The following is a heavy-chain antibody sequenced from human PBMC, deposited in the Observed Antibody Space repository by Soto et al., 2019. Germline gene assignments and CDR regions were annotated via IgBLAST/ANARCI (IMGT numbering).Heavy chain of an antibody. V-gene: IGHV3-23*01. CDR2: ISGGGGST. CDR3: AKADLLGYCTGGSCYSLDY. D-gene: IGHD2-15*01. Sequence: GGSLRLSCAASGFTFSTYAMSWVRQAPEKGLEWVSGISGGGGSTYYADSVKGRFTISRDNSKNTLYLQMNSLRAEDTAVYYCAKADLLGYCTGGSCYSLDYWGQGTLVTVSS. J-gene: IGHJ4*02. CDR1: GFTFSTYA.